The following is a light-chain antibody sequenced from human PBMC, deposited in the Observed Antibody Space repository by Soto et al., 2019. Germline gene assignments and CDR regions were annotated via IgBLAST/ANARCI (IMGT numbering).Light chain of an antibody. J-gene: IGKJ4*01. Sequence: EVVLTQSPATLSLSPGGRATLSCGARQSVRSGYLAWYQQKPGLAPRLLIYDTSSRATGIPDRFSGSGSGTDFTLTISRLEPEDFAVYFCQQYDSSPLTFGGGTKVEIK. CDR2: DTS. CDR3: QQYDSSPLT. CDR1: QSVRSGY. V-gene: IGKV3D-20*01.